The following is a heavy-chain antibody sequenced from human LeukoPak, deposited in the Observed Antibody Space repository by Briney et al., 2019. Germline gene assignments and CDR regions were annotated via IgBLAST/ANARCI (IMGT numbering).Heavy chain of an antibody. J-gene: IGHJ5*02. CDR3: ARRPLEGWFDP. Sequence: SETLSLTCAVYGGSFSGYYWSWIRQPPGKGLEWIGEINHSESTNYNPSLKSRVTISVDTSKNQFSLKLSSVTAADTAVYYCARRPLEGWFDPWGQGTLVTVSS. CDR1: GGSFSGYY. V-gene: IGHV4-34*01. CDR2: INHSEST.